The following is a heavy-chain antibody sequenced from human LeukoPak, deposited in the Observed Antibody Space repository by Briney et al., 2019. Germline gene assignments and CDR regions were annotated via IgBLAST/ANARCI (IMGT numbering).Heavy chain of an antibody. J-gene: IGHJ4*02. D-gene: IGHD3-22*01. V-gene: IGHV3-7*01. CDR1: GFTFSSYW. CDR2: IKQDGSEK. CDR3: ASGLADYYDSSGSTFDY. Sequence: PGGSLRLSCAASGFTFSSYWMSWVRQAPGKGLEWVANIKQDGSEKYYVDSVKGRFTISRDNAKNSLYLQMNSLRAEDTAVYYCASGLADYYDSSGSTFDYWGQGTLVTVSS.